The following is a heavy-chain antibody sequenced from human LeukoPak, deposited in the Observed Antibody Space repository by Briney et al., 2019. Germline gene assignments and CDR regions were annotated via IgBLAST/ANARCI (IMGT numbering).Heavy chain of an antibody. Sequence: ASETLSLTCTVSGGSISSYYWSWIRQPPGKGLEWIGYIYYSGSTNYNPSLKSRVTISVDTSKNQFSLKLSSVTAADTAVYYCARVQNYDILTGSPHYYYGMDVWGQGTTVTVSS. CDR1: GGSISSYY. D-gene: IGHD3-9*01. CDR3: ARVQNYDILTGSPHYYYGMDV. J-gene: IGHJ6*02. CDR2: IYYSGST. V-gene: IGHV4-59*01.